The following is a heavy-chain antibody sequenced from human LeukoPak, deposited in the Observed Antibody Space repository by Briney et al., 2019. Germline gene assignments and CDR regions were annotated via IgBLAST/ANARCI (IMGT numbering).Heavy chain of an antibody. V-gene: IGHV3-23*01. J-gene: IGHJ6*03. CDR2: ISGSGGST. Sequence: GGSLRPSCVASGFTFRNYAMNWVRQAPGKGLEWVSAISGSGGSTYYADSVKGRFTISRDNSKNTLYLQMNSLRAEDTAVYYCAKTVSKGSKNYYMDVWGKGTTVTVSS. CDR3: AKTVSKGSKNYYMDV. CDR1: GFTFRNYA.